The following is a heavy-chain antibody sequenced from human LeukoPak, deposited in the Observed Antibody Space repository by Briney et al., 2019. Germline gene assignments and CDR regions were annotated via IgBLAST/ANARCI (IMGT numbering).Heavy chain of an antibody. CDR3: ARVLVGATTDY. CDR1: GFTFSSYA. J-gene: IGHJ4*02. CDR2: ISYDGSNK. Sequence: GRSLRLSCAASGFTFSSYAMHWVRQAPGKGLEWVAVISYDGSNKYYADSVKGRFTISRDNSKNTLYLQMNSLRAEDTAVYYCARVLVGATTDYRGQGTLVTVSS. V-gene: IGHV3-30-3*01. D-gene: IGHD1-26*01.